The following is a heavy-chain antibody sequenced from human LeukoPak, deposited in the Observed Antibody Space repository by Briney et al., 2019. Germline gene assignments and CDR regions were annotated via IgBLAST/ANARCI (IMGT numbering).Heavy chain of an antibody. Sequence: GGSLRLSCAASGFTFSSYSMNWVRQAPGKGLEWVSSISSSSSYIYYADSVKGRFTISRDNAKNSLYLQMNSLRAEDTAVYYCAKGLSRYCSGGSCYGTSDYWGQGTLVTVSS. V-gene: IGHV3-21*04. CDR1: GFTFSSYS. J-gene: IGHJ4*02. D-gene: IGHD2-15*01. CDR3: AKGLSRYCSGGSCYGTSDY. CDR2: ISSSSSYI.